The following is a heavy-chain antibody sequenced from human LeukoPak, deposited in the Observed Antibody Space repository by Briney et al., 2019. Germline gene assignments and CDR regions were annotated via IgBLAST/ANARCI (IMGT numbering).Heavy chain of an antibody. J-gene: IGHJ4*02. Sequence: GGSLRLSCSASGCSFSSYARHWGRQVPGKGLEYVSTISSNGGSTYYVDSVKGRFTISRDNSKNTLYLQMSSLRPEDMAVYYCVQDRRSLYSSGSYYFDKWGQGTLVTVSS. CDR1: GCSFSSYA. CDR2: ISSNGGST. V-gene: IGHV3-64D*09. CDR3: VQDRRSLYSSGSYYFDK. D-gene: IGHD5-18*01.